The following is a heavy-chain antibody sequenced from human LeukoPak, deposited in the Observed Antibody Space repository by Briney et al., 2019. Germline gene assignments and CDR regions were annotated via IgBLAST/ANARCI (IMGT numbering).Heavy chain of an antibody. CDR2: IGGRDGST. Sequence: PGGSLRLSCAASGFTFSSYGMSWVRQAPGKGLEWVSAIGGRDGSTYYADSVKGRFTISRDNSKNTLYVQMNSLRAEDTAVYYCAKALGGSGSYRNWFDPWGQGTLVTVSS. D-gene: IGHD1-26*01. CDR1: GFTFSSYG. J-gene: IGHJ5*02. V-gene: IGHV3-23*01. CDR3: AKALGGSGSYRNWFDP.